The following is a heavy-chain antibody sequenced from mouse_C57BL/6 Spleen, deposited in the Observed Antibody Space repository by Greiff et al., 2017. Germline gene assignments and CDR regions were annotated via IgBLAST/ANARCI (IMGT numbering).Heavy chain of an antibody. CDR2: ILPGSGST. D-gene: IGHD1-1*01. J-gene: IGHJ3*01. Sequence: QVQLQQSGAELMKPGASVKLSCKATGYTFTGYWIEWVKQRPGHGLEWIGEILPGSGSTNYNEKFKGKATFTADTSSKTAYMQLSSLTTEDSAIYYCARGKSYYYGSSSPFAYWGQGTLVTVSA. CDR3: ARGKSYYYGSSSPFAY. CDR1: GYTFTGYW. V-gene: IGHV1-9*01.